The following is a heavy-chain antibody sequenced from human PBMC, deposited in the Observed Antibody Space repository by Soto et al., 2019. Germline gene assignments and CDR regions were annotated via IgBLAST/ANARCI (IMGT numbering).Heavy chain of an antibody. Sequence: QVQLVQSGAEEKKPGASVKVSCKASGYTFTGYAMHWVRQAPGQRLEWMGWINAGNGNTKYSQKFQGRVTITRDTAASTAYMGLSSLRSEDTAVYYCARAVAVAADLDYWGQGTLVTVSS. V-gene: IGHV1-3*05. CDR3: ARAVAVAADLDY. CDR2: INAGNGNT. J-gene: IGHJ4*02. CDR1: GYTFTGYA. D-gene: IGHD6-19*01.